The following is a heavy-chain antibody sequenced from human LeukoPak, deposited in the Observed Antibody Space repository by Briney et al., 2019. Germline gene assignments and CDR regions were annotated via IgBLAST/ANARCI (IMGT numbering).Heavy chain of an antibody. CDR3: AKGKWELPYYFDY. CDR2: ISGSGGST. Sequence: GGSLRLSCAASGFTFSSYAMSWVRQAPGKGLEWVSAISGSGGSTYYADSVKGRFTISRDNSKNTLYLQMNSLRAEDTAVYYCAKGKWELPYYFDYWGQETLVTVSS. D-gene: IGHD1-26*01. V-gene: IGHV3-23*01. CDR1: GFTFSSYA. J-gene: IGHJ4*02.